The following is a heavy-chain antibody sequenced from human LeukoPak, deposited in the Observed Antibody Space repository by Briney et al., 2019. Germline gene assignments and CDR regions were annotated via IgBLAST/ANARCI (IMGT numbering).Heavy chain of an antibody. D-gene: IGHD2-2*02. CDR1: GFTFSRYN. J-gene: IGHJ4*02. CDR2: ISRSGSNI. Sequence: GGSLRLSCAASGFTFSRYNMNWVRQAPGGGGEWVLYISRSGSNIYYADSVKRRFTISRDNAKNSLYLQMNSLRDEDTAVYYCARDTEHLYFVFDYWGEGTLVTVSS. CDR3: ARDTEHLYFVFDY. V-gene: IGHV3-48*02.